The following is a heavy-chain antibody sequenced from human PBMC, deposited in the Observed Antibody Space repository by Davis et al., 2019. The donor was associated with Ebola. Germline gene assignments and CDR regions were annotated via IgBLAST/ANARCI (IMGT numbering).Heavy chain of an antibody. J-gene: IGHJ3*02. Sequence: AASVKVSCKASGYTFTSYYMHWVRQAPGQGLEWMGIINPSGGSTSYAQKFQGRVTMTRDTSTSTVYMELSSLRSEDTAVYYCARAHDSSGYYYLDAFDIWGQGTMVTVSS. V-gene: IGHV1-46*01. CDR1: GYTFTSYY. CDR2: INPSGGST. D-gene: IGHD3-22*01. CDR3: ARAHDSSGYYYLDAFDI.